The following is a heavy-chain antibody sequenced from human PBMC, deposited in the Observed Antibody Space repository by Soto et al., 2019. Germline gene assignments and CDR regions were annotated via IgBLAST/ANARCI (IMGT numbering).Heavy chain of an antibody. CDR2: IYYSGST. CDR1: GGSVSIGSHY. V-gene: IGHV4-61*01. D-gene: IGHD3-16*01. J-gene: IGHJ6*02. Sequence: SETLSLTCTVSGGSVSIGSHYWTLIRHPPGKGLEWIGNIYYSGSTNYNPSLKSRVTISVDTSKNQFSLKLSSVTAADSAVYYCARDSSITYYYGMDVWGQGTTVTVSS. CDR3: ARDSSITYYYGMDV.